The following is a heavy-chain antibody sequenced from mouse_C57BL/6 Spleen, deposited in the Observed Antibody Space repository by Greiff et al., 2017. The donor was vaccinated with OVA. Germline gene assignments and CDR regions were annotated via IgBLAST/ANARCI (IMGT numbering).Heavy chain of an antibody. CDR2: IYPRDGST. D-gene: IGHD2-4*01. CDR1: GYTFTDHT. CDR3: ARLDLDYDGDYYAMDY. J-gene: IGHJ4*01. Sequence: VQLQQSDAELVKPGASVKISCKVSGYTFTDHTIHWMKQRPEQGLEWIGYIYPRDGSTKYNEKFKGKATLTADKSSSTAYMQLNSLTSEDSAVYFCARLDLDYDGDYYAMDYWGQGTSVTVSS. V-gene: IGHV1-78*01.